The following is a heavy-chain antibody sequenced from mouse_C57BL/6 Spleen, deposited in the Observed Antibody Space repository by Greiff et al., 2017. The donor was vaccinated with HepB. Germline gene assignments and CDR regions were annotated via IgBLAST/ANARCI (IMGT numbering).Heavy chain of an antibody. CDR1: GFTFSSYA. J-gene: IGHJ2*01. CDR3: ARADYGSSYVDY. V-gene: IGHV5-4*03. D-gene: IGHD1-1*01. Sequence: EVKLMESGGGLVKPGGSLKLSCAASGFTFSSYAMSWVRQTPEKRLEWVATISDGGSYTYYPDNVKGRFTISRDNAKNNLYLQMSHLKSEDTAMYYCARADYGSSYVDYWGQGTTLTVSS. CDR2: ISDGGSYT.